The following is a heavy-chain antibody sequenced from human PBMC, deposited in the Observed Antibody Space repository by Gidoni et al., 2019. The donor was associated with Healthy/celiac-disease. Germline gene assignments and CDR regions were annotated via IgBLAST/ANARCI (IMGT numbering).Heavy chain of an antibody. Sequence: QVQLVQSGAEVKKPGASVKVSCKASGYTFTSYAMHWVRQAPGQRLEWMGWINAGNGNTKYSQKFQGRVTITRDTSASTAYMELSSLRSEDTAVYYCASGSTVTRLVALDYWGQGTLVTVSS. CDR2: INAGNGNT. CDR1: GYTFTSYA. CDR3: ASGSTVTRLVALDY. J-gene: IGHJ4*02. V-gene: IGHV1-3*01. D-gene: IGHD4-17*01.